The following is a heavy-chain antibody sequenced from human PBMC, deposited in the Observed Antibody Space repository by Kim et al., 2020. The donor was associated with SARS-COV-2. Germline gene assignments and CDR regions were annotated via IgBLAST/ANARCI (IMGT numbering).Heavy chain of an antibody. CDR2: ISYDGSNK. V-gene: IGHV3-30*04. Sequence: GGSLRLSCAASGFTFSSYAMHWVRQAPGKGLEWVAVISYDGSNKYYVDSVKGRFTISRDNSKNTLYLQMNSLRAEDTAVYYCAREVPDIAARHGDYYYYGMDVWGQGTTVTVSS. CDR3: AREVPDIAARHGDYYYYGMDV. D-gene: IGHD6-6*01. J-gene: IGHJ6*02. CDR1: GFTFSSYA.